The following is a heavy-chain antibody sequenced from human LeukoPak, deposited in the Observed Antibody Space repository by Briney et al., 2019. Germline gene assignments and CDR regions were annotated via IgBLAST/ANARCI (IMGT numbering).Heavy chain of an antibody. Sequence: GGSLRLSCAASGFTFSSYSMNWVRQAPGKGLEWVSSISSSSYIYYADSVKGRFTISRDNAKNSLYLQMNSLRAEDTAVYYCARDSISTTGVFGYWGQGTLVTVSS. D-gene: IGHD4-23*01. V-gene: IGHV3-21*01. CDR1: GFTFSSYS. J-gene: IGHJ4*02. CDR2: ISSSSYI. CDR3: ARDSISTTGVFGY.